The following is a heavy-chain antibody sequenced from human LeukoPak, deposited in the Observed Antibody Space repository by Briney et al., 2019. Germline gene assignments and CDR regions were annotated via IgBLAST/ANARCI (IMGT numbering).Heavy chain of an antibody. J-gene: IGHJ4*02. CDR3: ASRGGSSWYFDY. D-gene: IGHD6-13*01. CDR2: IYYSGSS. V-gene: IGHV4-59*08. CDR1: GGSISTYY. Sequence: PSETLSLTSTVSGGSISTYYWSWIRQPPGKGLEWIGYIYYSGSSNYNPSLKSRVTISVDTSKSQFSLKLSSVTAADTAVYYCASRGGSSWYFDYWGQGTLVTVSS.